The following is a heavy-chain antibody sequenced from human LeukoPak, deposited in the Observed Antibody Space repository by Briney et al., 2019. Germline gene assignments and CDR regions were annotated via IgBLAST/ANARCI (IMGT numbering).Heavy chain of an antibody. CDR3: ARSSRPRDVVVPAAPDY. D-gene: IGHD2-2*01. V-gene: IGHV1-2*02. J-gene: IGHJ4*02. CDR2: INPNSGGT. Sequence: EASVKVSCKASGYTFTGYYMHWVRQAPGQGLEWMGWINPNSGGTNYAQKFQGRVTMTRDTSISTAYMELSRLRSDDTAVYYCARSSRPRDVVVPAAPDYWGQGTLVTVSA. CDR1: GYTFTGYY.